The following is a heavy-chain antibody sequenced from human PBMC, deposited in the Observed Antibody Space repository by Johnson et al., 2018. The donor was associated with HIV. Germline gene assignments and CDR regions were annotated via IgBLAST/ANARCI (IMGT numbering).Heavy chain of an antibody. V-gene: IGHV3-9*01. CDR3: AREGPMVRSGAFDI. CDR1: GFTFDDYA. Sequence: VQLVESGGGLVQPGRSLRLSCAASGFTFDDYAMHWVRQAPGKGLEWVSGISWNSGSIGYADSVKGRFTISRDNAKNSLYMQMNSLRAEDTAVYYCAREGPMVRSGAFDIWGQGTKVTVSP. D-gene: IGHD3-10*01. CDR2: ISWNSGSI. J-gene: IGHJ3*02.